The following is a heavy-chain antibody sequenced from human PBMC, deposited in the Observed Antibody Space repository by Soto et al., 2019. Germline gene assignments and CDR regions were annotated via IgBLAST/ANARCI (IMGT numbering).Heavy chain of an antibody. CDR2: MNPNSGNT. J-gene: IGHJ3*02. CDR1: GYTFTSYD. V-gene: IGHV1-8*01. Sequence: ASVKVSCKASGYTFTSYDISWVRQATGQGLEWMGWMNPNSGNTGYAQKFQGRVTMTRNTSISTAYMELSSLRSEDTAVYYCARGDVLRFLEWLPNSQRAFDIWGQGTMVTVSS. D-gene: IGHD3-3*01. CDR3: ARGDVLRFLEWLPNSQRAFDI.